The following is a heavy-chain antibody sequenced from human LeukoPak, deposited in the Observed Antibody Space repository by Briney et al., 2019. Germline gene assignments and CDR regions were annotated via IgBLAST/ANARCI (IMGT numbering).Heavy chain of an antibody. D-gene: IGHD3-22*01. J-gene: IGHJ3*02. CDR3: ARDGPYYYDSSGYYYFVFFRPANIHAFDI. CDR1: GFTFSSYS. CDR2: ISSSSNYI. Sequence: SGGSLRLSCAASGFTFSSYSMNWVRQAPGKGLEWVSSISSSSNYIYYADSVKGRFTISRDNAKNSLYLQMNSLRAEDTAVYYCARDGPYYYDSSGYYYFVFFRPANIHAFDIWGQGTMVTVSS. V-gene: IGHV3-21*01.